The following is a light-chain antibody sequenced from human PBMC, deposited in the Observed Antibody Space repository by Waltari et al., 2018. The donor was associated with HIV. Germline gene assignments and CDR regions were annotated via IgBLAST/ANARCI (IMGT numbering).Light chain of an antibody. J-gene: IGKJ4*01. CDR3: QQYFSPPPLT. V-gene: IGKV1-NL1*01. CDR1: QAISNS. Sequence: DIQMTKYTSSLSASVGDRVTSTCRASQAISNSLARYQQKPGKAPKLLLYAASILESGVPSRFSGLRSVTDYALTIISLQPEDFAVYYCQQYFSPPPLTFGGGTKVEIK. CDR2: AAS.